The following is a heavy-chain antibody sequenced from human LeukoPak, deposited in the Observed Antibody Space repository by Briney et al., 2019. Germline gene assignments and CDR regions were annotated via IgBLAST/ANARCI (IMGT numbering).Heavy chain of an antibody. J-gene: IGHJ3*02. Sequence: GGSLRLSCVASGFTFSSYAMHWVRQAPGNGLEYVSAISSNGGSTYYANSVKGRFTISRDNAKNSLYLQMNSLRAEDTALYHCARETYYGSGSYDAFDIWGQGTMVTVSS. CDR3: ARETYYGSGSYDAFDI. V-gene: IGHV3-64*01. D-gene: IGHD3-10*01. CDR2: ISSNGGST. CDR1: GFTFSSYA.